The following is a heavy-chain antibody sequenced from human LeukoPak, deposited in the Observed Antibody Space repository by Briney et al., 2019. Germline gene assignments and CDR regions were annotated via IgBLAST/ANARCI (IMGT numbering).Heavy chain of an antibody. Sequence: ASVTVSCKASGYTFTVYYMHWVRQAPGQGREGMGWINPNSGGTNYAQKFQGRVTMTRDTSISTAYMELSRLRSDDTAVYYCARGGYCSSTSCYRRNWFDPWGQGTLVTVSS. V-gene: IGHV1-2*02. D-gene: IGHD2-2*02. J-gene: IGHJ5*02. CDR2: INPNSGGT. CDR1: GYTFTVYY. CDR3: ARGGYCSSTSCYRRNWFDP.